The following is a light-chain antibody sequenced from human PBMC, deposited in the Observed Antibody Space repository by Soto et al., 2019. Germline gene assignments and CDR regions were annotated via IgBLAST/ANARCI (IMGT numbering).Light chain of an antibody. CDR2: TNN. J-gene: IGLJ3*02. V-gene: IGLV1-44*01. Sequence: QTVVTQPPSASGTPGQRVSVSCSGSSSNIGSGTVNWYQQLPGAAPKLLIYTNNQRPSGVPDRFSGSKSGTSASLAISGLQSEDEADYYCAAWDDSLNGWVFGGGTQLTVL. CDR1: SSNIGSGT. CDR3: AAWDDSLNGWV.